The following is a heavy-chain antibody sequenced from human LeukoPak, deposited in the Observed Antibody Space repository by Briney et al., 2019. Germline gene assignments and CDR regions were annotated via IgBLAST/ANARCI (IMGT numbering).Heavy chain of an antibody. J-gene: IGHJ3*02. V-gene: IGHV1-69*13. CDR2: IIPIFGTA. CDR1: GCTFSSYA. D-gene: IGHD4-17*01. Sequence: ASLKVSCKASGCTFSSYAISWVRQAPGQGLEWMGGIIPIFGTANYAQKFQGRVTITADESTSTAYMELSSLRSEDTAVYYCARADDYGDYGQDAFDIWGQGTMVTVSS. CDR3: ARADDYGDYGQDAFDI.